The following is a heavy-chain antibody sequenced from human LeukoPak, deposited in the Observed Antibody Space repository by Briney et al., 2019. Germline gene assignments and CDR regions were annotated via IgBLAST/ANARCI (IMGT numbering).Heavy chain of an antibody. CDR3: ARGFDSKSTYFDY. CDR1: GGSISNYY. D-gene: IGHD5-12*01. J-gene: IGHJ4*02. Sequence: SETLSLSCTVSGGSISNYYWNWLRQPPWKGLEWIGYIYYSGSTEYNPSLKSRVTMSLDTSKKQFSLRLTSVTAADTAVYYCARGFDSKSTYFDYWGLGTLVTVSS. V-gene: IGHV4-59*01. CDR2: IYYSGST.